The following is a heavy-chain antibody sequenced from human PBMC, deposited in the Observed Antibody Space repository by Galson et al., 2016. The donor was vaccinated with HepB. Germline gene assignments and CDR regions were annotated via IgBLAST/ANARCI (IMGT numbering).Heavy chain of an antibody. Sequence: SCKASGGTFSSFAISWVRQAPGQGLEWMGGIIPIFGPPNYAQKFRDRVTITADESTSTAYMQLSSLRSEDTAVYYCASTPCSSSTCNNLLYYYYYYYFDVWGKGTTVTVSS. CDR3: ASTPCSSSTCNNLLYYYYYYYFDV. CDR2: IIPIFGPP. J-gene: IGHJ6*03. CDR1: GGTFSSFA. D-gene: IGHD2-2*01. V-gene: IGHV1-69*01.